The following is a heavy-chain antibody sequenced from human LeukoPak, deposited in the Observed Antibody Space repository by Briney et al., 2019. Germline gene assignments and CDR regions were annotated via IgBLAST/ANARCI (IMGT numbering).Heavy chain of an antibody. D-gene: IGHD5-24*01. CDR1: GCSLSSYY. CDR3: ARVSEMVDAFDI. Sequence: KPSETPFLTCPGPGCSLSSYYWSWIRQPPGEGLEWIGYIYYSGSTNYNPSLKSRVTISVDTSKNQFSLKLSSVTAADTAVYYCARVSEMVDAFDIWGQGTMVTVSS. CDR2: IYYSGST. J-gene: IGHJ3*02. V-gene: IGHV4-59*01.